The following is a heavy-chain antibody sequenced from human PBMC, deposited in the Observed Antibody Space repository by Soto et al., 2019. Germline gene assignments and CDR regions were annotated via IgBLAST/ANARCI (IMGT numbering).Heavy chain of an antibody. CDR2: IYAGDSDT. Sequence: GESLKISFKGSGYNFANYWIGWVRQMSGKGLEWMGTIYAGDSDTRYNPSFQGQVAISVDKSLSTAYLQWSSLKASDSAIYYCARGPPDRTGMGNQFGPLGQGTLVTVSS. V-gene: IGHV5-51*01. CDR3: ARGPPDRTGMGNQFGP. CDR1: GYNFANYW. J-gene: IGHJ5*02. D-gene: IGHD1-1*01.